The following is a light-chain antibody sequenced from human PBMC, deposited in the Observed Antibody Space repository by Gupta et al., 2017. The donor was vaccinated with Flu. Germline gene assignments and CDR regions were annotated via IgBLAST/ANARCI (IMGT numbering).Light chain of an antibody. V-gene: IGKV3-15*01. CDR2: GAS. CDR1: QSVSSN. CDR3: QQYNIWPPMYT. J-gene: IGKJ2*01. Sequence: EIVMTQSPATLSVSAGERATLSCRASQSVSSNLAWYQQKPGQAPRLLIYGASTRATGVPARFTGSGSGTEFTLTISSLQSEDLAVYYCQQYNIWPPMYTFGQGTKLEIK.